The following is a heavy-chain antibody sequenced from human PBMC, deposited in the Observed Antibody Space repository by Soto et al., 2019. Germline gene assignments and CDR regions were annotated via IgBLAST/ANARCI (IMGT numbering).Heavy chain of an antibody. V-gene: IGHV4-39*07. Sequence: PSETLSLTCTVSGGSISNSDYFWAWMRQPPGKGLEWVGTISHTGSPRYNPSLKSRVTISVDTSKNQFSLKLSSVTAADTAVYYCARRSGDFWSGYYFDYWGQGTLVTVSS. CDR2: ISHTGSP. CDR3: ARRSGDFWSGYYFDY. CDR1: GGSISNSDYF. J-gene: IGHJ4*02. D-gene: IGHD3-3*01.